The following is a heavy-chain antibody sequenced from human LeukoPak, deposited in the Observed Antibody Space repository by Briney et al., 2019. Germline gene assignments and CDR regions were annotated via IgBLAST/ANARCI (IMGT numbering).Heavy chain of an antibody. CDR1: GFTFSSYA. J-gene: IGHJ4*02. V-gene: IGHV3-30*04. Sequence: GGSLRLSCAASGFTFSSYAMHWVRQAPGKGLEWVAVISYDGSNKYYADSVKGRFTVSRDNAKNTLYLQMNSLRADDTAVYFCIRDLRDHDYWGQGALVTVSS. CDR2: ISYDGSNK. CDR3: IRDLRDHDY.